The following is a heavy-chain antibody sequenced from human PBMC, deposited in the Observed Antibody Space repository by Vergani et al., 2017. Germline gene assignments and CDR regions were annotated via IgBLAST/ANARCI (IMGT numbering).Heavy chain of an antibody. V-gene: IGHV4-31*01. D-gene: IGHD2-15*01. CDR1: GGSISSGGYY. Sequence: QVQLQESGPGLVKPSQTLSLTCTVSGGSISSGGYYWSWIRQHPGRGLEWIGYIYYSGSTYYNPSLKSLVTISVDTSKNQFSLKLSSVTAADTAVYYCERVARYCRGGSCYETLIDAFDIWGQGTMVTVSS. J-gene: IGHJ3*02. CDR3: ERVARYCRGGSCYETLIDAFDI. CDR2: IYYSGST.